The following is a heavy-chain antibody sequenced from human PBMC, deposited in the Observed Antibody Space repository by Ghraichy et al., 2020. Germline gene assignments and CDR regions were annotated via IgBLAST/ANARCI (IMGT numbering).Heavy chain of an antibody. V-gene: IGHV3-11*01. CDR3: ARVETLYADFLYGNSYYYYYGMDA. CDR1: GFTFSDFY. D-gene: IGHD4-17*01. J-gene: IGHJ6*02. CDR2: ISTGGDTI. Sequence: GGSLRLSCAASGFTFSDFYMSWIRQAPGKGLEWVSYISTGGDTIYYADSVKGRFTISRDNAKNSLYLQMNSLRAEDTAVYYCARVETLYADFLYGNSYYYYYGMDAWGQGTTVTVSS.